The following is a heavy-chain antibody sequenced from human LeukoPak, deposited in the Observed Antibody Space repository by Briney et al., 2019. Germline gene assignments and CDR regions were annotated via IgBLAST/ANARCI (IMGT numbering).Heavy chain of an antibody. CDR3: ARHRTSDYFDY. CDR2: IYPGDSDI. CDR1: GYSFTSYW. J-gene: IGHJ4*02. Sequence: GESLKISCKGSGYSFTSYWIGWVRQMPGEGLEWMGIIYPGDSDIRYSPSFQGQVTISADKSISTAYLQWSSLKASDTAMYYCARHRTSDYFDYWGQGTLVTVSS. V-gene: IGHV5-51*01.